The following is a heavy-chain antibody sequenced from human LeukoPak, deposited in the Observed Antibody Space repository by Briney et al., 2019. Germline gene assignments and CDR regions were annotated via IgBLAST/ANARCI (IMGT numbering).Heavy chain of an antibody. V-gene: IGHV3-30*02. CDR1: GFTFSSYG. D-gene: IGHD3-10*01. CDR2: IRYDGSNK. CDR3: AKGDYYGSVYYYYGMDV. Sequence: GGSLRLSCAASGFTFSSYGMHWVRQAPGKGLEWVAFIRYDGSNKYYADSVKGRFTISRDNSKNTLYLQMNSLRAEDTAVYYCAKGDYYGSVYYYYGMDVWGQGTTVTVSS. J-gene: IGHJ6*02.